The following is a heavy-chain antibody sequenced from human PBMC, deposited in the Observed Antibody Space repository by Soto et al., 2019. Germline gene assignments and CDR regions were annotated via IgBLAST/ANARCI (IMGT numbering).Heavy chain of an antibody. V-gene: IGHV4-61*01. J-gene: IGHJ5*01. D-gene: IGHD3-16*01. Sequence: SETLSLTCTVSGGSVSSGSYYWSWIRQPPGKGLEWIGYIYYSGSTNYNPSLKSRVTISVDTSKNQFSLKLSSVTAADTAVYYCARDRMQWPSGSLGNWFDSWGQGTLVTVSS. CDR1: GGSVSSGSYY. CDR3: ARDRMQWPSGSLGNWFDS. CDR2: IYYSGST.